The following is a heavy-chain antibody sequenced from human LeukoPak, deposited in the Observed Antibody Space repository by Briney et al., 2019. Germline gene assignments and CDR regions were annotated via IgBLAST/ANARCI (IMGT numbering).Heavy chain of an antibody. J-gene: IGHJ4*02. Sequence: GGSLRLSCAASGFTFSSYAMSWVRQAPGKGLEWVSAISGSGGSTYYAGSVKGRFTISRDNSKNTLYLQMNSLRAEDTAVYYCAKRQDWAIVATITFRPYYFDYWGQGTLVTVSS. CDR2: ISGSGGST. CDR3: AKRQDWAIVATITFRPYYFDY. CDR1: GFTFSSYA. D-gene: IGHD5-12*01. V-gene: IGHV3-23*01.